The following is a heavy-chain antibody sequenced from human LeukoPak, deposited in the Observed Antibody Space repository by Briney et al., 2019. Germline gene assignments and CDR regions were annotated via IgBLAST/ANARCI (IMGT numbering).Heavy chain of an antibody. V-gene: IGHV3-21*01. Sequence: GGSLRLSCAASGFTFSPYSMNWVRQAPGKGLEWVSSISTSSTYIYYTDSVKGRFTISRDNAKNSLYLQMNSLRAEDTAVYYCARDYGSDYWGQGTLVTVSS. CDR1: GFTFSPYS. J-gene: IGHJ4*02. CDR3: ARDYGSDY. D-gene: IGHD5-24*01. CDR2: ISTSSTYI.